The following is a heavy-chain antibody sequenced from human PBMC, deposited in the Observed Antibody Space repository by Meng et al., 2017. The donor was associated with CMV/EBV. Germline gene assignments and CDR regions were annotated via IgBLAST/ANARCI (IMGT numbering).Heavy chain of an antibody. Sequence: SETLSLTCTVSGGSISSSSYYWGWIRQPPGKGLEWIGSIYYSGSTYYNPSLKSRVTISVDTSKNQFSLKLSSVTAADTAVYYCARVRVLPNRGTKLLYLNWFDPWGQGTLVTVSS. CDR1: GGSISSSSYY. D-gene: IGHD2-2*02. CDR3: ARVRVLPNRGTKLLYLNWFDP. J-gene: IGHJ5*02. V-gene: IGHV4-39*01. CDR2: IYYSGST.